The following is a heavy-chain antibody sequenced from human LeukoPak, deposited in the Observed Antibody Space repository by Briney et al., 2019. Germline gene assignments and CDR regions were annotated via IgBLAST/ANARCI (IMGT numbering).Heavy chain of an antibody. CDR3: AKGIKDEYCSSTSCGWFDP. J-gene: IGHJ5*02. CDR1: GFTFSSYA. CDR2: FSGSGGST. V-gene: IGHV3-23*01. Sequence: GGSLRLSCAASGFTFSSYAMSWVRQAPGKGLEWVSAFSGSGGSTYYADSVKGRFTISRDNSKNTLYLQMNSLRAEDTAVYYCAKGIKDEYCSSTSCGWFDPWGQGTLVTVSS. D-gene: IGHD2-2*01.